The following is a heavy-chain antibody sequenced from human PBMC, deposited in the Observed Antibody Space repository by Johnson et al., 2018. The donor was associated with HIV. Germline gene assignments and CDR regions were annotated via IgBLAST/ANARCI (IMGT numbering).Heavy chain of an antibody. Sequence: QVQLVESGGGVVQPGRSLRLSCAASGFTFSSYGMHWVRQAPGKGLEWVAVIWYDGSNEHYADYVKGRFTISRDNSKNTLSLQMNSLSVEDTAIYYCAKRLGYDSRGDQFDIWGQGTMVTVSS. CDR2: IWYDGSNE. D-gene: IGHD3-22*01. CDR3: AKRLGYDSRGDQFDI. J-gene: IGHJ3*02. V-gene: IGHV3-33*06. CDR1: GFTFSSYG.